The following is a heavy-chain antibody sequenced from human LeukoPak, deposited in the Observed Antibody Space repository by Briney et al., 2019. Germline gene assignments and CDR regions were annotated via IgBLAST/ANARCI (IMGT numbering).Heavy chain of an antibody. J-gene: IGHJ4*02. D-gene: IGHD2-15*01. V-gene: IGHV3-48*03. CDR1: GFTFSSYE. Sequence: GGSLRLSCAASGFTFSSYEMNWVRQAPGKGLEWISYISSSGRTIYYADSVKGRFTLSRDNTNNSLYLQMNSLRAADTAVYYCAREIGYCSGGSCYGGNDYWGQGTLVTVSS. CDR2: ISSSGRTI. CDR3: AREIGYCSGGSCYGGNDY.